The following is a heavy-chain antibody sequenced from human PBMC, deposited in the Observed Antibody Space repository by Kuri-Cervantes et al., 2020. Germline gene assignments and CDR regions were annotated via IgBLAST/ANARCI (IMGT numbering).Heavy chain of an antibody. CDR3: ARDRRWRDGYPDWYFDV. V-gene: IGHV3-21*01. D-gene: IGHD5-24*01. J-gene: IGHJ2*01. CDR2: ISSRSCYI. CDR1: GFTFHMYI. Sequence: GESLKISCAASGFTFHMYIKNWVRQAPGKGLEWVSFISSRSCYIFYTDSVKGRFTISRDNAKNSLCLQMNSLRAEDTAVYYCARDRRWRDGYPDWYFDVWGRGTLVTVSS.